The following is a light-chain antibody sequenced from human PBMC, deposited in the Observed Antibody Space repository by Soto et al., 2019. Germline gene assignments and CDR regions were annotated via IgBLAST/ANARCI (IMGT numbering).Light chain of an antibody. CDR3: NSYTSSSTMV. CDR2: EVS. V-gene: IGLV2-14*01. J-gene: IGLJ2*01. CDR1: SSDVGGYNY. Sequence: QSVLTQPASVSGSPGQSITISCTGTSSDVGGYNYVSWYQQHPGKAPKLMIYEVSNRPSGVSNRFSGSKYGNTASLTISGLQAEDEADYYCNSYTSSSTMVFGGGTKLTVL.